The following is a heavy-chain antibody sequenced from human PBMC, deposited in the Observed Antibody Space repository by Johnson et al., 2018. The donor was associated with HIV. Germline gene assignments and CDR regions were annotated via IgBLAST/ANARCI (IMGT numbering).Heavy chain of an antibody. CDR2: ISWNSGSI. Sequence: VQLVESGGGVVRPGGSLRLSCAASGFTFSSYAMSWVRQAPVKGLEWVSGISWNSGSIGYADSVKGRFTISRDNAKNSLYLQMNSLRAEDTALYYCAKEDGNLNAFDIWGQGTMVTVSS. CDR3: AKEDGNLNAFDI. J-gene: IGHJ3*02. D-gene: IGHD5-24*01. V-gene: IGHV3-9*01. CDR1: GFTFSSYA.